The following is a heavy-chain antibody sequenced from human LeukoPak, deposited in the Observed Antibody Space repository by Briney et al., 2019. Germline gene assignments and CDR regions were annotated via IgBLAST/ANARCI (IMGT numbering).Heavy chain of an antibody. CDR3: ARHYYSDPFDY. CDR1: GGSIRSYF. CDR2: IYYTGST. Sequence: PSETLSLTCTVSGGSIRSYFWSWIRQPPGKELEWIGYIYYTGSTNYNPSLKSRVIISVDTSKTQFSLKLSSVTAADTAVYYCARHYYSDPFDYWGQGTLVTVSS. D-gene: IGHD4-17*01. J-gene: IGHJ4*02. V-gene: IGHV4-59*01.